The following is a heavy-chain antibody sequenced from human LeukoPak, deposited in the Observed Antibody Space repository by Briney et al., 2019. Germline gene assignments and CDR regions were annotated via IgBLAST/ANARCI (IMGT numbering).Heavy chain of an antibody. V-gene: IGHV4-39*01. J-gene: IGHJ2*01. Sequence: TTSETLSLTCIVSGGSTSSTSYYWGWIRQPPGKDLEWIGSIYSSGSTYYNPSLKSRVTISIDTSKNQFSLKLSSVTAADTAVYYCVRSGGYCSTITCHVDYFDLWGRGTLVTVSS. CDR2: IYSSGST. CDR3: VRSGGYCSTITCHVDYFDL. D-gene: IGHD2-2*01. CDR1: GGSTSSTSYY.